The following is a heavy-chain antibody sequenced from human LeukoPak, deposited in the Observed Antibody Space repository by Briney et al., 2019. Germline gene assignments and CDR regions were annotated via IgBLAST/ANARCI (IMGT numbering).Heavy chain of an antibody. CDR2: ISYDGNNK. CDR1: GFTFSSYV. CDR3: AKDWVVRGVISY. V-gene: IGHV3-30*18. J-gene: IGHJ4*02. D-gene: IGHD3-10*01. Sequence: GGSLRLSCAASGFTFSSYVMHWVRQAPGKGLEWVAGISYDGNNKYYAESVKGRFAISRDNSKNTLYLQMNSLRDEDTAVYYCAKDWVVRGVISYWGQGTLVTVSS.